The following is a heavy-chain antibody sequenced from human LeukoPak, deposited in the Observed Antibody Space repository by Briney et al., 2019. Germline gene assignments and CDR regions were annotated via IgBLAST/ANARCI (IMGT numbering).Heavy chain of an antibody. J-gene: IGHJ5*02. D-gene: IGHD1-7*01. V-gene: IGHV4-39*01. CDR1: GGSISSSSYY. CDR3: ARLDWNYPYNWLDP. CDR2: IYYSGST. Sequence: TSETLSLTCTVSGGSISSSSYYWGWIRQPPGKGLEWIGSIYYSGSTYYNPSLKSRVTISVDTSKNQFSLKLSSVTAADTAVYYCARLDWNYPYNWLDPWGQGTLVTVSS.